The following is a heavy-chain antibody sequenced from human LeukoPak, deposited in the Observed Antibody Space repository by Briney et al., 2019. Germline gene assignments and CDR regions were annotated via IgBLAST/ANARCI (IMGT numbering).Heavy chain of an antibody. V-gene: IGHV4-34*01. J-gene: IGHJ6*03. Sequence: SETLSLTCAVYGGSSSGYYWSWIRQPPGKGLEWIGEINHSGSTNYNPSLKSRVTISVDTSKNQFSLKLSSVTAADTAVYYCARDSGYMDVWGKGTTVTVSS. CDR1: GGSSSGYY. D-gene: IGHD3-10*01. CDR2: INHSGST. CDR3: ARDSGYMDV.